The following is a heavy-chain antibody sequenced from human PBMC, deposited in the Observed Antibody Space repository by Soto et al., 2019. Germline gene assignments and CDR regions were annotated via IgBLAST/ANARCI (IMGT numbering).Heavy chain of an antibody. Sequence: GGSLRLSCAASGFTFDDYAMHWVRQAPGKGLEWVSGISWNSGSIGYADSVKGRFTISRDNAKNSLYLQMNSLRAEDTALYYCAKDSRMDSSSWHGFDYWGQGTLVTVSS. J-gene: IGHJ4*02. CDR2: ISWNSGSI. CDR1: GFTFDDYA. V-gene: IGHV3-9*01. CDR3: AKDSRMDSSSWHGFDY. D-gene: IGHD6-13*01.